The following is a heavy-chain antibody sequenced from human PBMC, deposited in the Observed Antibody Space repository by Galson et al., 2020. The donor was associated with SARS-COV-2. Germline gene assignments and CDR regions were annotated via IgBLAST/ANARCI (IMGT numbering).Heavy chain of an antibody. D-gene: IGHD5-18*01. CDR2: ISGSGGRT. Sequence: GESLKISCAASGLPFINFALSWVPQAPGKGLEWVSAISGSGGRTYYADSVKGRFTISRDNSKNTLYLQMNSLGAEDTAVYYCAKDTAVFDYWGQGALVTVSS. V-gene: IGHV3-23*01. CDR1: GLPFINFA. CDR3: AKDTAVFDY. J-gene: IGHJ4*02.